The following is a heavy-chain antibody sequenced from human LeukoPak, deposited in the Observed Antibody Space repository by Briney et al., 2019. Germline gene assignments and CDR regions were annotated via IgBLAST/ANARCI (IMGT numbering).Heavy chain of an antibody. CDR3: ARDVGAAGHQYYYYGMDV. V-gene: IGHV4-4*07. Sequence: SETLSLTCTVSGGSISSYYWSWIRQPAGKGLEWIGRIYTSGSTNYNPSLKSRVTMSVDTSKNQFSLKLSSVTAADTAVYYCARDVGAAGHQYYYYGMDVWGQGTTVTVSS. J-gene: IGHJ6*02. CDR2: IYTSGST. D-gene: IGHD6-13*01. CDR1: GGSISSYY.